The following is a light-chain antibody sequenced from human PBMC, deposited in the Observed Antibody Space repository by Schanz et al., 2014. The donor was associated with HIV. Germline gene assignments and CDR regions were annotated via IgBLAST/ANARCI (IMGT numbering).Light chain of an antibody. CDR1: SSNIATNA. V-gene: IGLV1-44*01. J-gene: IGLJ3*02. CDR2: ATY. Sequence: QSVLTQPPSASGTPGQRVTMSCSASSSNIATNAVNWYQQLPGTAPKLLIYATYNRPSGVPDRFSGSSSGTSASLAISGLQSEDEAEYYCAAWDDSLSAWVFGGGTKLTVL. CDR3: AAWDDSLSAWV.